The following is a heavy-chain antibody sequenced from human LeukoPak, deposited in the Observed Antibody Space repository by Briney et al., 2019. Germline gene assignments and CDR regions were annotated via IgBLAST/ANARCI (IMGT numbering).Heavy chain of an antibody. V-gene: IGHV4-39*07. J-gene: IGHJ5*02. Sequence: SETLSLTCTVSGGSISSSSYYWGWIRQPPGKGLEWIVSIYYSGSTYYNPSLKRRVTISVDTSKNQFSLKLSSVTAADTAVYYCAKHVLRYFDWLFSNWFDPWGQGTLVTVSS. CDR1: GGSISSSSYY. CDR2: IYYSGST. CDR3: AKHVLRYFDWLFSNWFDP. D-gene: IGHD3-9*01.